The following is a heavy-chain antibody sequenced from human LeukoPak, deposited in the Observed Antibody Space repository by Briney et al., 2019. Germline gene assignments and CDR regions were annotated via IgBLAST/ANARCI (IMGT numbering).Heavy chain of an antibody. Sequence: SETLSLTCTASGGSTSSYYWSWIRQPPGKGLEWIGYIYYSGSTNYNPSLKSRVTISVDTSKNQFSLKLSSVTAADTAVYYCARGSSSYSGFDYWGQGTLVTVSS. CDR1: GGSTSSYY. J-gene: IGHJ4*02. D-gene: IGHD1-26*01. CDR2: IYYSGST. CDR3: ARGSSSYSGFDY. V-gene: IGHV4-59*01.